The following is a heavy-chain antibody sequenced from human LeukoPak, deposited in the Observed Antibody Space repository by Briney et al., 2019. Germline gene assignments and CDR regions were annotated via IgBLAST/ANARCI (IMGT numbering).Heavy chain of an antibody. CDR1: GGSFSGYY. V-gene: IGHV4-34*01. J-gene: IGHJ4*02. CDR3: AIYYYDSSGYYRFDY. Sequence: SETLSLTCAVYGGSFSGYYWSWIRQPSAKGLAWIGEINHSGSTNYNPSLKSRVTISVDTSKNQFSLKLSSVTAADAAVYYCAIYYYDSSGYYRFDYWGQGTLVTVSS. CDR2: INHSGST. D-gene: IGHD3-22*01.